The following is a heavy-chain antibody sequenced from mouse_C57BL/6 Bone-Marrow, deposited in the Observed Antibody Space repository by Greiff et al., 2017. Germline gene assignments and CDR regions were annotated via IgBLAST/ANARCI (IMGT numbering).Heavy chain of an antibody. Sequence: VQLKQPGAELVRPGTSVKLSCKASGYTFTSYWMHWVKQRPGQGLEWIGVIDPSDSYTNYNQKFKGKATLTVDTSSSTAYMQLSSLTSEDSAVXYCAKSRLYYAMDYWGQGTSVTVSS. CDR2: IDPSDSYT. CDR3: AKSRLYYAMDY. V-gene: IGHV1-59*01. J-gene: IGHJ4*01. CDR1: GYTFTSYW.